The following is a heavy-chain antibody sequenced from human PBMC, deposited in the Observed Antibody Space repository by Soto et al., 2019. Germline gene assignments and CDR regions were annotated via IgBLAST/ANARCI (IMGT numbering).Heavy chain of an antibody. D-gene: IGHD2-15*01. CDR1: GGSISSYY. CDR2: IYYSGST. CDR3: AREGCSGGSCYLTTRGYFDY. Sequence: SETLSLPCTVSGGSISSYYWSWIRQPPGKGLEWIWYIYYSGSTNYNPSLKSRVTISVDTSKNQFSLKLSSVTAADTAVYYCAREGCSGGSCYLTTRGYFDYWGQGTLVTVSS. V-gene: IGHV4-59*01. J-gene: IGHJ4*02.